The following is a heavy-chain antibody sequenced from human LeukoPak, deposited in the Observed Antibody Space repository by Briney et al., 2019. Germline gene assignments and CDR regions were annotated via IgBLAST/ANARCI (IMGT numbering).Heavy chain of an antibody. D-gene: IGHD2-2*01. Sequence: GGSLRLSCAASGFTFSRYGTHWVRQAPGKGLEWVTFIQYDGIDKFYADSVKGRFTISRDNSKNTVYLQMNSLRAEDTAVYYCARGYCSSTSCYELDYWGQGTLVTVSS. J-gene: IGHJ4*02. CDR2: IQYDGIDK. CDR1: GFTFSRYG. CDR3: ARGYCSSTSCYELDY. V-gene: IGHV3-30*02.